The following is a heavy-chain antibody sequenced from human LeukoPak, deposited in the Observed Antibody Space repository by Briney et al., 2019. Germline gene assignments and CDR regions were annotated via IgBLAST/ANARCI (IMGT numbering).Heavy chain of an antibody. D-gene: IGHD6-13*01. CDR1: GGSISSYY. Sequence: SETLSLTCTVSGGSISSYYWSWIRQPPGKGLEWIGYVYYSGTTNYNPSLKSRITISVDTSKNQFSLKLSSVTAADTAVYYCARDRPGGSSLDYWGQGTLVTVSS. J-gene: IGHJ4*02. V-gene: IGHV4-59*12. CDR3: ARDRPGGSSLDY. CDR2: VYYSGTT.